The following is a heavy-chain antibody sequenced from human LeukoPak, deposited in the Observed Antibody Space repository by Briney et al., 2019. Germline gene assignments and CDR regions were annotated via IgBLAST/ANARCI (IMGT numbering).Heavy chain of an antibody. CDR1: GGTFSSYA. J-gene: IGHJ4*02. V-gene: IGHV1-69*05. CDR2: IIPIFGTA. D-gene: IGHD3-22*01. Sequence: ASVKVSCKASGGTFSSYAISWVRQATGQGLEWMGGIIPIFGTANYAQKFQGRVTITTDESTSTAYMELSSLRSEDTAVYYCASGPPYYDNPGRIDYWGQGTLVTVSS. CDR3: ASGPPYYDNPGRIDY.